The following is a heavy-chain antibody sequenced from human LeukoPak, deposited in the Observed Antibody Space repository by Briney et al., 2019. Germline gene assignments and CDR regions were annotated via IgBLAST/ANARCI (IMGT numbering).Heavy chain of an antibody. D-gene: IGHD5/OR15-5a*01. CDR2: IYHSGST. Sequence: SETLSLTCTVSGYSISSGYYWGWSRQPPGKGLEWIGSIYHSGSTYYNPSLKSRVTISVDTAKNQFSLKLSSVTAADTAVYYCARFQSLLYYYYYMDVWGKGTTVTVSS. J-gene: IGHJ6*03. CDR3: ARFQSLLYYYYYMDV. CDR1: GYSISSGYY. V-gene: IGHV4-38-2*02.